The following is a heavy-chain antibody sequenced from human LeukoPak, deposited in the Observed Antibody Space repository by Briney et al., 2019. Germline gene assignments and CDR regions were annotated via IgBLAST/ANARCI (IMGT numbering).Heavy chain of an antibody. Sequence: PSETLSLTCTVSGGSISSYYWSWIRQPAGKGLEWIGRIYTSGSTNYNPSLKSRVTMSVDTSKNQFSLKLSSVTAADTAVYYCARASWGHSSSWYSYAFDIWGQGTMVTVSS. CDR1: GGSISSYY. J-gene: IGHJ3*02. CDR2: IYTSGST. D-gene: IGHD6-13*01. V-gene: IGHV4-4*07. CDR3: ARASWGHSSSWYSYAFDI.